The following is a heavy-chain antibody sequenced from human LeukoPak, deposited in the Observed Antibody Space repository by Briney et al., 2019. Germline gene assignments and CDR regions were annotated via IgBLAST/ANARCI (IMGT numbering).Heavy chain of an antibody. J-gene: IGHJ6*03. CDR2: IKEDGSEK. CDR3: ARDRRGVNFYYYYMDV. CDR1: GFMFTGYW. V-gene: IGHV3-7*01. D-gene: IGHD3-10*01. Sequence: QAGDSLRLSREASGFMFTGYWMSWVRQAPGKGLEWVANIKEDGSEKYYVDSVKGRFTISRDNPKKLLYLQMNSLRAEDTAVYYCARDRRGVNFYYYYMDVWGKGTSVIVSS.